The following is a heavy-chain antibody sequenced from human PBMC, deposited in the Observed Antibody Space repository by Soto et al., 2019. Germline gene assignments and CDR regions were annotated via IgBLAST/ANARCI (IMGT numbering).Heavy chain of an antibody. J-gene: IGHJ4*02. Sequence: ASVKVSCKASGYTSTSYYIHWVRQAPGQGLEWMGIINPSGGGTAYTQQFQGRVTMTRDTSTSTVYVELSSLTSDDTAMYYCARDLAAAGVNNFDFWVQGTLVTVSS. CDR1: GYTSTSYY. D-gene: IGHD6-13*01. CDR3: ARDLAAAGVNNFDF. V-gene: IGHV1-46*01. CDR2: INPSGGGT.